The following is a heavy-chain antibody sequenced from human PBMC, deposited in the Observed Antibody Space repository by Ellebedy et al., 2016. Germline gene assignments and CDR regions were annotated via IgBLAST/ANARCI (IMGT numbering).Heavy chain of an antibody. CDR2: ISGGGITT. Sequence: GGSLRLSCAASGFTFSNYGMSWVRQAPEKGLEWVSGISGGGITTFYADSVKGRFTISRDNSKNTLYLQMNSLRAEDTAVYYCAKSRGLGTSGWCDPWGQGTLVTVSS. J-gene: IGHJ5*02. CDR1: GFTFSNYG. V-gene: IGHV3-23*01. CDR3: AKSRGLGTSGWCDP. D-gene: IGHD1-7*01.